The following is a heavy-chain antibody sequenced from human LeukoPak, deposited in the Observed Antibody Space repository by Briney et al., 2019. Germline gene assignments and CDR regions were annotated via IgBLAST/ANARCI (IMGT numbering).Heavy chain of an antibody. CDR3: ARGTYYDSSSYYPNFDY. CDR1: GYTFTSYG. J-gene: IGHJ4*02. D-gene: IGHD3-22*01. CDR2: INPNSGGT. Sequence: ASVKVSCKASGYTFTSYGISWVRQAPGQGLEWMGWINPNSGGTNYAQKFQGRVTMTRDTSISTAYMELSRLRSDDTAVYYCARGTYYDSSSYYPNFDYWGQGTLVTVSS. V-gene: IGHV1-2*02.